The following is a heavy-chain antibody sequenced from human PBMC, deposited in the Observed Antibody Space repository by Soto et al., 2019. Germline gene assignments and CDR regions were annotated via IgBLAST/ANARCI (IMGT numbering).Heavy chain of an antibody. V-gene: IGHV4-59*13. CDR1: GVSISTFY. CDR2: ISYIGSA. J-gene: IGHJ1*01. Sequence: SETLSLTCTVSGVSISTFYWGWTRQPPGKGLEWIGYISYIGSAKYNPSLKSRVTISGDTSKNQFSLKVNSMTAADTAVYYCVRAEDGYNSYWGQGTLVTVSS. D-gene: IGHD5-12*01. CDR3: VRAEDGYNSY.